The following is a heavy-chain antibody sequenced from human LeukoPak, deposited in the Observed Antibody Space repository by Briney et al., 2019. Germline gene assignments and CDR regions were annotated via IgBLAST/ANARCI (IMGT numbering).Heavy chain of an antibody. J-gene: IGHJ4*02. CDR2: FDPEDGET. CDR3: ATDRVLDDYGDYVFDY. Sequence: ASVNVSCKVSGYTLTELSMHWVRQAPGKGLEGMGGFDPEDGETIYAQKFQGRVTMTEDTSTDTAYMELSSLRSEDTAVYYCATDRVLDDYGDYVFDYWGQGTLVTVSS. D-gene: IGHD4-17*01. V-gene: IGHV1-24*01. CDR1: GYTLTELS.